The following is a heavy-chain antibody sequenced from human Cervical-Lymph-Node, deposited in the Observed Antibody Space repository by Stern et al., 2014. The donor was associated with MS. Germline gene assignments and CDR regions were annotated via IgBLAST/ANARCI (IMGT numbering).Heavy chain of an antibody. CDR1: GYTFSSYY. CDR3: ARSGSYSDAFDI. D-gene: IGHD1-26*01. J-gene: IGHJ3*02. V-gene: IGHV1-46*01. CDR2: INPSGGST. Sequence: VQLVESGAEVKKPGASVKVSCKASGYTFSSYYMHWVRQAPGQGLEWMGIINPSGGSTRYAQKVQGRVTMTRDTSTSTVYMELSSQRSEDTAVYYCARSGSYSDAFDIWGQGTMVTVSS.